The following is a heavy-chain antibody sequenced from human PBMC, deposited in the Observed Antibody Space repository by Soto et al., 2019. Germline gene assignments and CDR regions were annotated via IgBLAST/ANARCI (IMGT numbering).Heavy chain of an antibody. V-gene: IGHV3-9*01. J-gene: IGHJ4*02. D-gene: IGHD6-13*01. CDR3: AKDAPYSSSWYEIDY. CDR2: ISWNSGSI. Sequence: PGGSLRLSCAASGFTFDDYAMHWVRQAPGKGLEWVSGISWNSGSIGYADSVKGRFTISRDNAKNSLYLQMNSLRAEDTALYYCAKDAPYSSSWYEIDYWGQGXLVTVSS. CDR1: GFTFDDYA.